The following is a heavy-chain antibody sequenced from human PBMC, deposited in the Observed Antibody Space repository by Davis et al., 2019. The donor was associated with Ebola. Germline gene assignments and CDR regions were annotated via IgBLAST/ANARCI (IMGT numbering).Heavy chain of an antibody. CDR2: INAGNGNT. V-gene: IGHV1-3*01. CDR1: GYTFTSYY. Sequence: ASVKVSCKASGYTFTSYYMHWVRQAPGQRLEWMGWINAGNGNTKYSQKFQGRVTITRDTSTSTVYMELSSLRSEDTAVYYCARDGSYCSGGSCYGSNYYGMDVWGQGTTVTVSS. D-gene: IGHD2-15*01. CDR3: ARDGSYCSGGSCYGSNYYGMDV. J-gene: IGHJ6*02.